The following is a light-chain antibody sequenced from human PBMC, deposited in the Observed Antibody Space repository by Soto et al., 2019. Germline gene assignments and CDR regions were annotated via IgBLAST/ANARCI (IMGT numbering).Light chain of an antibody. J-gene: IGKJ4*01. CDR1: QSVSSY. V-gene: IGKV3-11*01. Sequence: EIVLTQSPATLSLSPGERATLSCRASQSVSSYLAWYQHKPGQAPRLLIHDASNRATGISARFSGGGSGTDFTLPIRRLEPEDFAVYYCQQPRDWPLTFGGGTKLEIK. CDR3: QQPRDWPLT. CDR2: DAS.